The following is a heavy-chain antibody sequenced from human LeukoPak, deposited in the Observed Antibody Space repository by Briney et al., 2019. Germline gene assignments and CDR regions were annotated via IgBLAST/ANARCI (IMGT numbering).Heavy chain of an antibody. CDR2: IYYSGST. CDR3: ARDSAAAGGYFDY. V-gene: IGHV4-59*01. J-gene: IGHJ4*02. CDR1: GGSISSYY. D-gene: IGHD6-13*01. Sequence: SETLSLTCTVSGGSISSYYWSWIRQPPGKGLEWIGYIYYSGSTNYNPSLKSRVTISVDTSKSQFSLKLSSVTAADTAVYYCARDSAAAGGYFDYWGQGTLVTVSS.